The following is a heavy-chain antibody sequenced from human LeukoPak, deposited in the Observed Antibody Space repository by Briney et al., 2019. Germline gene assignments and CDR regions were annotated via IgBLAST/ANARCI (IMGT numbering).Heavy chain of an antibody. D-gene: IGHD6-19*01. Sequence: SVKVSCRASGGTFSSYAISWVRQAPGQGLEWMGGIIPIFGTANYAQKFQGRVTITADESTSTAYMELSSLRSEDTAVYYCARDHGRDSSGWYSHETRDYYYYGMDVWGQGTTVTVSS. J-gene: IGHJ6*02. CDR3: ARDHGRDSSGWYSHETRDYYYYGMDV. V-gene: IGHV1-69*13. CDR2: IIPIFGTA. CDR1: GGTFSSYA.